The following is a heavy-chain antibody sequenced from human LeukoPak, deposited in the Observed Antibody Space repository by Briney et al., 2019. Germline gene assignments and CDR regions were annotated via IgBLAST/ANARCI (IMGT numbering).Heavy chain of an antibody. CDR1: GYSISSGYY. CDR2: IYHSGST. D-gene: IGHD3-10*01. V-gene: IGHV4-38-2*02. CDR3: ARMGYGSGKDYFDY. J-gene: IGHJ4*02. Sequence: SETLSLTCTVSGYSISSGYYWGWIRQPPGKGLEWIGSIYHSGSTYYNPSLKSRVTISVDTSKNQFSLKLSSVTAADTAVYYCARMGYGSGKDYFDYWGQGTLVTVSS.